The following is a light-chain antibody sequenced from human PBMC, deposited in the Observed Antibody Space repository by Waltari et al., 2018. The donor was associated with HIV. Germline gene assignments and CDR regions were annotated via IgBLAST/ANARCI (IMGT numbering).Light chain of an antibody. Sequence: QPVLTQTPSASGTPGQRVIVSCSGSSSNIGSNTVTWYQQLPGAAPRLLIHSLDQRPSGVPDRFSGSKSGASASLAISGLQSEDEADYYCAAWDDSLNAYVFGGGTKVTVL. CDR3: AAWDDSLNAYV. CDR2: SLD. CDR1: SSNIGSNT. V-gene: IGLV1-44*01. J-gene: IGLJ1*01.